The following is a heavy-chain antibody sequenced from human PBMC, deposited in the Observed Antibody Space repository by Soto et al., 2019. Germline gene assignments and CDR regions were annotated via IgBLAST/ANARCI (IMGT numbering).Heavy chain of an antibody. CDR3: ARDDFGVALYYYHGMDV. D-gene: IGHD3-3*01. Sequence: VQLVQSGDEVKRPGASVKVSCKTSGYTFTSYGVTWVRQAPGQGLEWMAWISVHSGKTKFAESLRGRVTLTTDTSTSTAYMALRSLTSDDTAVYYCARDDFGVALYYYHGMDVWGQGTRVIVSS. V-gene: IGHV1-18*01. J-gene: IGHJ6*02. CDR2: ISVHSGKT. CDR1: GYTFTSYG.